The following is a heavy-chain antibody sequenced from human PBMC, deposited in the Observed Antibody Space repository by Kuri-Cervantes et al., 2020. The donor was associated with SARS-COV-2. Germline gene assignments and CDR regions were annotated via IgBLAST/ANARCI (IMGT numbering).Heavy chain of an antibody. J-gene: IGHJ4*02. CDR1: GGSISSINW. CDR2: IYHSGST. CDR3: ARQYSSSWYGEGQFDY. D-gene: IGHD6-13*01. Sequence: SCAVSGGSISSINWWSWVRQPPGKGLEWIGEIYHSGSTNYNPSLKSRVTMSVDKSKNQFSLKLSSVTAADTAVYYCARQYSSSWYGEGQFDYWGQGTLVTVSS. V-gene: IGHV4-4*02.